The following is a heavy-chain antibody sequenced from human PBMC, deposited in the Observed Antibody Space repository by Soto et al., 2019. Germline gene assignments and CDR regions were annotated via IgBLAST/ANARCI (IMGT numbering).Heavy chain of an antibody. Sequence: QVQLVESGGGVVQPGRSLRLSCAASGFTFNNYGMHWVRQAPGKGLGWVAVIWYDGSHESYADSVKGRFTISSDNSKNTLYLEMNSLRAEDTAVYYCARDRYSYDSRAYQGVDWYFDLWGRGTLVTVSS. J-gene: IGHJ2*01. CDR2: IWYDGSHE. V-gene: IGHV3-33*01. CDR3: ARDRYSYDSRAYQGVDWYFDL. D-gene: IGHD3-22*01. CDR1: GFTFNNYG.